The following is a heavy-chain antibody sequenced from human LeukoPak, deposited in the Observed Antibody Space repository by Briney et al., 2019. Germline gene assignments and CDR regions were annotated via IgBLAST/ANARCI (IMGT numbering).Heavy chain of an antibody. Sequence: SGPTLVNPTQTLTLTCTFSGFSLSTSGMRVSWIRQPPGKALEWLARIDWDDGKFYSTSLKTRLTISKDTSKNQVVLTMTNMDPVDTATYYCARDSSNWPLDYWGQGTLVTVSS. CDR3: ARDSSNWPLDY. CDR2: IDWDDGK. D-gene: IGHD6-13*01. J-gene: IGHJ4*02. V-gene: IGHV2-70*04. CDR1: GFSLSTSGMR.